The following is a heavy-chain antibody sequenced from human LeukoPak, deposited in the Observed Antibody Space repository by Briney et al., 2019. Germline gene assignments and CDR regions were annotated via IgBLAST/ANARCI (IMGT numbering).Heavy chain of an antibody. Sequence: ASVKVSCKVSGYTLTELSMHWVRQAPGKGLEWMGGFDPEGGETIYAQKFQGRVTMTEDTSTDTAYMELSSLRSEDTAVYYCATGGYDSSGLYFDYWGQGTLVTVSS. CDR2: FDPEGGET. CDR3: ATGGYDSSGLYFDY. CDR1: GYTLTELS. V-gene: IGHV1-24*01. J-gene: IGHJ4*02. D-gene: IGHD3-22*01.